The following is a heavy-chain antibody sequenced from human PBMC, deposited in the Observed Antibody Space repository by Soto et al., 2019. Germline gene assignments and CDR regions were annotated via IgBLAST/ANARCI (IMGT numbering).Heavy chain of an antibody. CDR3: ARGYGWFDP. J-gene: IGHJ5*02. D-gene: IGHD6-13*01. CDR2: LWYDGSNK. V-gene: IGHV3-33*01. Sequence: QVQLVESGGGVVQPGRSLRLSCAASGFTFSSYGMHWVRQAPGKGLEWVAVLWYDGSNKDYADSVKGRFTISRDNSKNTLYLQMNSLGAEDTAVYYCARGYGWFDPWGQGTLVPVSS. CDR1: GFTFSSYG.